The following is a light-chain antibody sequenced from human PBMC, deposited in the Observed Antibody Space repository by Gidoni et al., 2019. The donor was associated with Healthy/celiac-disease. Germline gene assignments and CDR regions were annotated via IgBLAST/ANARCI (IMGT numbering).Light chain of an antibody. CDR3: QQFNSYPLT. CDR2: DAS. Sequence: GDRVTITCRARQGISSALSLYQQKPVKAPKLLIYDASSLESGVPSRFSGSGPGTDFPLTSSSLQPEDFANYYCQQFNSYPLTFGGGTKVEIK. J-gene: IGKJ4*01. V-gene: IGKV1-13*02. CDR1: QGISSA.